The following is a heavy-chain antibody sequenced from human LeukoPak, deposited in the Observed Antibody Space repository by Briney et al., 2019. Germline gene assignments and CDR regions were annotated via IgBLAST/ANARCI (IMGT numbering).Heavy chain of an antibody. V-gene: IGHV3-15*01. CDR1: GFTFTNAW. J-gene: IGHJ4*02. Sequence: GGSLRLSCAASGFTFTNAWMSWVRQAPGKGLERVGRIKSKIDGGTTDYAAPVKGRFTISRDDSKNTLYLQMNSLKTEDRGVYYCAARYNWNDLAYWGQGTLVTVSS. CDR2: IKSKIDGGTT. CDR3: AARYNWNDLAY. D-gene: IGHD1-1*01.